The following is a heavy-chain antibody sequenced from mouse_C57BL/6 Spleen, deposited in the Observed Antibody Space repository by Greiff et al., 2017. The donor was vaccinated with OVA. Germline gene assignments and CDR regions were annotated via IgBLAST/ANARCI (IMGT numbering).Heavy chain of an antibody. Sequence: VMLVESGPELVKPGASVKISCKASGYAFSSSWMNWVKQRPGKGLEWIGRIYPGDGDTNYNGKFKGKATLTADKSSSTAYMQLSSLTSEDSAVYFCARSYDYDDAWFAYWGQGTLVTVSA. CDR1: GYAFSSSW. CDR3: ARSYDYDDAWFAY. D-gene: IGHD2-4*01. V-gene: IGHV1-82*01. J-gene: IGHJ3*01. CDR2: IYPGDGDT.